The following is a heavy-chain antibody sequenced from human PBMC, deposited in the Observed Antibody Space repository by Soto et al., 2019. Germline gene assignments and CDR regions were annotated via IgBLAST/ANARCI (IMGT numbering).Heavy chain of an antibody. CDR1: GGSISSYY. Sequence: PSETLSLTCTVSGGSISSYYWSWIRQPPGKGLEWIGYIYYSGSTNYNPSLKSRATISVDTSKNQFSPKLSSVTAADTAVYYCARGVVPAAIKYWGNSFDPWGQGPLVTVSS. CDR3: ARGVVPAAIKYWGNSFDP. J-gene: IGHJ5*02. V-gene: IGHV4-59*08. CDR2: IYYSGST. D-gene: IGHD2-2*02.